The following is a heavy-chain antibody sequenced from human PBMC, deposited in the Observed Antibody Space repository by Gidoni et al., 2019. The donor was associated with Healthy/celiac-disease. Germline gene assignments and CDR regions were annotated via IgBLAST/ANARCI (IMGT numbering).Heavy chain of an antibody. J-gene: IGHJ4*02. Sequence: QVQLVESGGGVVQPGRSLRLSCAASGFPFSSYGMPWVRQAPGKGLEWVAVISYDGSNKYYADSVKGRFTISRDNSKNTLYLQMNSLRAEDTAVYYCAKDLPRTYYDFWSGYYRNGDYWGQGTLVTVSS. CDR2: ISYDGSNK. CDR3: AKDLPRTYYDFWSGYYRNGDY. D-gene: IGHD3-3*01. V-gene: IGHV3-30*18. CDR1: GFPFSSYG.